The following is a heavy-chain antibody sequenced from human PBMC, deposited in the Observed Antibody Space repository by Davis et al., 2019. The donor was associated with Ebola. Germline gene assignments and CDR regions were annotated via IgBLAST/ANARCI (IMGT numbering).Heavy chain of an antibody. V-gene: IGHV3-23*01. CDR2: ISGSGGST. CDR1: GFTFSNAW. J-gene: IGHJ4*02. CDR3: AKVEFDY. Sequence: GESLKISCAASGFTFSNAWMSWVRQAPGKGLEWVSAISGSGGSTYYADSVKGRFTISRDNSKNTLYLQMNSLRAEDTAVYYCAKVEFDYWGQGTLVTVSS.